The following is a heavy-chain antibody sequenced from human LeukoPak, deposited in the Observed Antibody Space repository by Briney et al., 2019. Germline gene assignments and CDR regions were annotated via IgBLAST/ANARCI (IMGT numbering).Heavy chain of an antibody. CDR3: ARDCSGGGLYWYFDL. Sequence: SSETLSLTCSVSGGSISSSTYFWGWIRQPPGKGLEWVGYIYYSEKTSYNPSLKSRVAMSVDTSKNHFSLKLNSVTAADTAVYYCARDCSGGGLYWYFDLWGRGTLVTVSS. CDR2: IYYSEKT. J-gene: IGHJ2*01. CDR1: GGSISSSTYF. V-gene: IGHV4-61*03. D-gene: IGHD3-10*01.